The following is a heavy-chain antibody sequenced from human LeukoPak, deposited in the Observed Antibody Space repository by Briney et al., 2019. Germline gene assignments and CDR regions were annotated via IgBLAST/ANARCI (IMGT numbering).Heavy chain of an antibody. D-gene: IGHD5-18*01. J-gene: IGHJ4*02. Sequence: PSQTLSLTCIVSGDSISNGDRYWSWVRQPPGRGLEWIGFVYYSGTTSYNPSLKSRLTISVDTSKNQFSLRLTSVTAADTALYYCAIQSKGYSYGYNYWGQGTLVTVSS. V-gene: IGHV4-30-4*01. CDR1: GDSISNGDRY. CDR2: VYYSGTT. CDR3: AIQSKGYSYGYNY.